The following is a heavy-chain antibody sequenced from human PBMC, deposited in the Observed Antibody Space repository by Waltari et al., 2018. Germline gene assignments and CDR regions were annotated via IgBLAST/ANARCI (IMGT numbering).Heavy chain of an antibody. Sequence: VHLLESGGDSVQPGGSLRLSCKASGFTFTTYGLTWVRQAPGKGLEWVSSISGGGCYAYYVDSVKGRFTTFRDNSIDTLYLQMNNLRAEDTALYYCAKDRWQRDGPSFFFDYWGQGTLATVSS. CDR3: AKDRWQRDGPSFFFDY. CDR1: GFTFTTYG. V-gene: IGHV3-23*01. CDR2: ISGGGCYA. D-gene: IGHD6-25*01. J-gene: IGHJ4*02.